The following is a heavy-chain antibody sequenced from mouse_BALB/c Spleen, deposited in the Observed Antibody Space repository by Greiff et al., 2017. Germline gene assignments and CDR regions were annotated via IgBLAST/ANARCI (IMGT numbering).Heavy chain of an antibody. CDR2: ISDGGSYT. V-gene: IGHV5-4*02. CDR1: GFTFSDYY. CDR3: ARDPFDY. Sequence: EVQRVESGGGLVKPGGSLKLSCAASGFTFSDYYMYWVRQTPEKRLEWVATISDGGSYTYYPDSVKGRFTISRDNAKNNLYLQMSSLKSEDTAMYYCARDPFDYWGQGTTRTVSS. J-gene: IGHJ2*01.